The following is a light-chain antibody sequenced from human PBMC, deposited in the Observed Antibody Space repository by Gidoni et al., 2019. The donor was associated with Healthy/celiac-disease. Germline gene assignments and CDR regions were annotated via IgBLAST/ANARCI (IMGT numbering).Light chain of an antibody. CDR2: FAS. J-gene: IGKJ4*01. CDR1: QNIGSS. Sequence: ENVLTQSPDFQSVAPKETVTITCRASQNIGSSLHWYQQKPDQSPKLLIQFASQSISGVPSRFNGSGSGTDFTLTINGLEAEDAATYYCHQSSSFPFTFGGGTKVEIK. CDR3: HQSSSFPFT. V-gene: IGKV6-21*02.